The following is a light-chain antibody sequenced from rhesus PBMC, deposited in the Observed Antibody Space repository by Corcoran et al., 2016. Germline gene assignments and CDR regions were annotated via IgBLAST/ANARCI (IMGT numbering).Light chain of an antibody. CDR2: EVS. J-gene: IGKJ4*01. CDR3: IQSIQLPLT. Sequence: DIVMTQTPLFLPVTPGEPASISCRSSQSLLHSGGKTYLYWYLQKPGQFPQLLIFEVSNRASGVTDRFGGSGSGTDVTLKNSRVEADDVGVYYFIQSIQLPLTFGGGTKVEIK. CDR1: QSLLHSGGKTY. V-gene: IGKV2-90*01.